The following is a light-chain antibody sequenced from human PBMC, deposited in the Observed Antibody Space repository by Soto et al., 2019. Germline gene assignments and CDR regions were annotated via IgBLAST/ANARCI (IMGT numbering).Light chain of an antibody. CDR2: GAS. CDR3: QQYGSSRT. Sequence: EIVLTQSPGTLSLSPGERATLSCRASQSVSSSYLAWYQQTPGQAPRLLIYGASSRATGIPDRFSGSGSGTDFTLTISRREPEDFAVYYCQQYGSSRTVGQGTKVEIK. CDR1: QSVSSSY. J-gene: IGKJ1*01. V-gene: IGKV3-20*01.